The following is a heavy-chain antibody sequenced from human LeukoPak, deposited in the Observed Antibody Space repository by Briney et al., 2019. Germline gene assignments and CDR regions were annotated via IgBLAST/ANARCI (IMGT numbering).Heavy chain of an antibody. CDR2: IIPIFGTA. V-gene: IGHV1-69*13. CDR3: ARGEPAPRLYSSSSDQVPGGV. J-gene: IGHJ6*02. D-gene: IGHD6-13*01. Sequence: GASVKVSCKASGGTFSSYAISWVRQAPGQGLEWMGGIIPIFGTANYAQKFQGRVTITADESTSTAYMELSSLRSEDTAVYYCARGEPAPRLYSSSSDQVPGGVWGQGTTVTVSS. CDR1: GGTFSSYA.